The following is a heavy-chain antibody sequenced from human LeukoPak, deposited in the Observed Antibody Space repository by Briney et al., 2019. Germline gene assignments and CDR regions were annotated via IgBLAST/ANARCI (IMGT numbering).Heavy chain of an antibody. Sequence: PGRSLRLSCAASGFILSSYDMHWVRQPPGKGLEWLAVISREGSIKYHADSVKGRFTISRDNAKNSLYLQMNSLRAEDTAVYYCARDHDSGYDTNWFDPWGQGTLVTVSS. CDR1: GFILSSYD. CDR3: ARDHDSGYDTNWFDP. J-gene: IGHJ5*02. CDR2: ISREGSIK. V-gene: IGHV3-30-3*01. D-gene: IGHD5-12*01.